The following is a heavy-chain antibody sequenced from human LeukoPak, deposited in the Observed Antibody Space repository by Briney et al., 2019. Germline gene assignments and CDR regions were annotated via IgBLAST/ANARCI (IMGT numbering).Heavy chain of an antibody. CDR2: IYYSGST. J-gene: IGHJ6*03. Sequence: NPSEPLSLTCTVSGHSISGYYWSWPRQPPGKALEWLGYIYYSGSTDYNPSLKSRVSISVDTSKNLFSLKLSSVTAADTAVYFCAREYGDYAQGGYYYYMDVWGKGTTVTISS. CDR1: GHSISGYY. CDR3: AREYGDYAQGGYYYYMDV. D-gene: IGHD4-17*01. V-gene: IGHV4-59*01.